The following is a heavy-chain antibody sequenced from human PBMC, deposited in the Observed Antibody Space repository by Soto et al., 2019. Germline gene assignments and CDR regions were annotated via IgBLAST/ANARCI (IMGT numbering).Heavy chain of an antibody. J-gene: IGHJ4*02. CDR3: ARWVSGSDNFDY. CDR1: GYTFTSYA. CDR2: INAGNGNT. Sequence: QVQLVQSGAEVKKPGASVKVSCKASGYTFTSYAMHWVRQAPGQRLEWMGWINAGNGNTKYSQKFQGRVTITRDTSASTAYMELSSLRSEDTAVYYCARWVSGSDNFDYWGQGTLVTVSS. V-gene: IGHV1-3*01. D-gene: IGHD3-10*01.